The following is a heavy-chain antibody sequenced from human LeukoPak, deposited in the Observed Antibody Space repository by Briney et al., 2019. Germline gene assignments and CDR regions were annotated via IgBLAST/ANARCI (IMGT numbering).Heavy chain of an antibody. Sequence: GSLRLSCAASGFTFSSYGMHWVRQAPGKGLERVAVISYDGSNKYYADSVKGRFTISRDNSKNTLFLQMNSLRAEDTAVYYCAKDWGMGDQLLRIDYWGQGTLVTVSS. D-gene: IGHD2-2*01. CDR2: ISYDGSNK. CDR3: AKDWGMGDQLLRIDY. CDR1: GFTFSSYG. J-gene: IGHJ4*02. V-gene: IGHV3-30*18.